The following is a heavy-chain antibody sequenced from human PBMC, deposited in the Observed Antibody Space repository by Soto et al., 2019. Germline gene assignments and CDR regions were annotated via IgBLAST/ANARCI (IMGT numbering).Heavy chain of an antibody. CDR1: GYTFTGYY. CDR2: INPNSGGT. CDR3: ARGLDNVVVPAAMWTYYFDY. D-gene: IGHD2-2*03. V-gene: IGHV1-2*04. J-gene: IGHJ4*02. Sequence: GASVKVSCKASGYTFTGYYMHWVRQAPGQGLEWMGWINPNSGGTNYAQKFQGWVTMTRDTSISTAYMELSRLRSDDTAVYYCARGLDNVVVPAAMWTYYFDYWGQGTLVTVSS.